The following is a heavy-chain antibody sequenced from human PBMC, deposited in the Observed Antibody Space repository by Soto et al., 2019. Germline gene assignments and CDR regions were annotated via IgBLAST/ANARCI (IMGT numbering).Heavy chain of an antibody. CDR3: AKXXXEXXWLVQRADY. Sequence: GGSLRLSCAASGFTFSTYALSWVRRAPGKGLEWVSAIMGSGGSTYYADSVKGRFTISRDNSKNTLYLQMNSLRAEDTAVYYCAKXXXEXXWLVQRADYWGXXT. V-gene: IGHV3-23*01. D-gene: IGHD6-19*01. CDR2: IMGSGGST. J-gene: IGHJ4*02. CDR1: GFTFSTYA.